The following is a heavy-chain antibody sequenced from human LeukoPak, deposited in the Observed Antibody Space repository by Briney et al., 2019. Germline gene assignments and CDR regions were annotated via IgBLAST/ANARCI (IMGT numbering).Heavy chain of an antibody. D-gene: IGHD6-6*01. V-gene: IGHV4-39*07. J-gene: IGHJ4*02. CDR1: GGSISSSSYY. CDR3: ARVQYSSSVDS. Sequence: ASETLSLTCTVSGGSISSSSYYWGWIRQPPGTGLECIGSIYYSGRNYYNPSLKSRVTISVDTSKNQFSLKLSSVTAADTAVYYCARVQYSSSVDSWGQVTLVTVSS. CDR2: IYYSGRN.